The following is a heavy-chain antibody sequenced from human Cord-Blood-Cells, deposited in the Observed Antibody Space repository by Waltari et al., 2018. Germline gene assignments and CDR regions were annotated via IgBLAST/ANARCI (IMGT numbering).Heavy chain of an antibody. D-gene: IGHD3-22*01. CDR2: IIPNFGTA. CDR1: VGTFSSYA. V-gene: IGHV1-69*01. J-gene: IGHJ4*02. CDR3: TRSRYYYASSGFDY. Sequence: QVQMVPSAAEVKKPGSSVKVACKASVGTFSSYAIRWVRQAPGQGLEWMGGIIPNFGTANYAQKFQGRVTISGDESTSTAYMKLSSLRSEATAVYYCTRSRYYYASSGFDYWGQATLVTVSS.